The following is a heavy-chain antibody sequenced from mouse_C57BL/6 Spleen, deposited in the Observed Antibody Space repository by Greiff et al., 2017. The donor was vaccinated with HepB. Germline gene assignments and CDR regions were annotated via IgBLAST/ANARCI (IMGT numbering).Heavy chain of an antibody. D-gene: IGHD1-1*01. V-gene: IGHV5-4*01. Sequence: EVMLVESGGGLVKPGGSLKLSCAASGFTFSSYAMSWVRQTPEKRLEWVATISDGGSYTYYPDNVKGRFTISRDNAKNNLYLQMGHLKSEDTAMYYCSRDVGVYYYGSIYFDYWGQGTTLTVSS. J-gene: IGHJ2*01. CDR2: ISDGGSYT. CDR3: SRDVGVYYYGSIYFDY. CDR1: GFTFSSYA.